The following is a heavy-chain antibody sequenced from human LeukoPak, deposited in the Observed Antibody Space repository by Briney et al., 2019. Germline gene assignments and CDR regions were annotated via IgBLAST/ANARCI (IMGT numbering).Heavy chain of an antibody. CDR3: AKRDTAY. V-gene: IGHV3-23*01. J-gene: IGHJ4*02. CDR1: GLTFSSYA. D-gene: IGHD5-18*01. Sequence: GGSLRLSCAASGLTFSSYAMSWVRQAPGKGLEWASTISDSGGSTYYAESVKGRFTISRDNSNNTLYLQMNSLRAEDTAVYYCAKRDTAYWGQGTLVTVSS. CDR2: ISDSGGST.